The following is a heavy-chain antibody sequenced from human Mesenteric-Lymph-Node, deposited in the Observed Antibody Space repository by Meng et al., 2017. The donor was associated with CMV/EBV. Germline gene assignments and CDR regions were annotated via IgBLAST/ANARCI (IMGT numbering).Heavy chain of an antibody. Sequence: GGSVARNRAAWNWIRRSPSGGLEWMGRTYYRSRWYNDYAVSVKSRITIDADTSRNQFSLQLNSVTPEDAAVYYCARGEWGDIYFDYWGQGALVTVSS. J-gene: IGHJ4*02. CDR3: ARGEWGDIYFDY. D-gene: IGHD3-10*01. V-gene: IGHV6-1*01. CDR2: TYYRSRWYN. CDR1: GGSVARNRAA.